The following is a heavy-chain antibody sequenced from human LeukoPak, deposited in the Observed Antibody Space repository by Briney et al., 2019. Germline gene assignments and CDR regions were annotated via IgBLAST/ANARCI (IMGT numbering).Heavy chain of an antibody. CDR3: ARSDFWSTNDAFDI. CDR2: IYSSGST. J-gene: IGHJ3*02. D-gene: IGHD3-3*01. Sequence: SETLSLTCTVSGGSISSYYWSWIRQPAGKGLEWIGRIYSSGSTNYNPSLKSRVTMSVDTSKNQFSLKVTSVTAADTAVYYCARSDFWSTNDAFDIWGQGTMVTVSS. CDR1: GGSISSYY. V-gene: IGHV4-4*07.